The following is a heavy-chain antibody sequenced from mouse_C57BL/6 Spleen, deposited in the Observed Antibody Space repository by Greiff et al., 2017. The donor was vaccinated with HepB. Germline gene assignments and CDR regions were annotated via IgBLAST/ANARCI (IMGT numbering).Heavy chain of an antibody. D-gene: IGHD2-3*01. J-gene: IGHJ3*01. CDR2: IHPNSGST. V-gene: IGHV1-64*01. Sequence: QVQLQQPGAELVKPGASVKLSCKASGYTFTSYWMHWVKQRPGQGLEWIGMIHPNSGSTNYNEKFKSKATLTVDKSSSTAYMQLSSLTSEDSAVYYCAAYDGYLAWFAYWGQGNLVTVAA. CDR3: AAYDGYLAWFAY. CDR1: GYTFTSYW.